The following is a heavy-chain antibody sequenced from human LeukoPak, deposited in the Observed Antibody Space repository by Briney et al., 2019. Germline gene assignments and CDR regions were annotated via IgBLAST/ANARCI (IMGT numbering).Heavy chain of an antibody. CDR2: ISSSSYI. J-gene: IGHJ4*02. D-gene: IGHD3-10*01. Sequence: PGGSLRLSCAASGFTFSSYSMNWVRQAPGKGLEWVSSISSSSYIYYADSVKGRFTISRDNAKNSLYLQMNSLRAEDTAVYYCARDPGVIIFECWGQGTLVTVSS. V-gene: IGHV3-21*01. CDR3: ARDPGVIIFEC. CDR1: GFTFSSYS.